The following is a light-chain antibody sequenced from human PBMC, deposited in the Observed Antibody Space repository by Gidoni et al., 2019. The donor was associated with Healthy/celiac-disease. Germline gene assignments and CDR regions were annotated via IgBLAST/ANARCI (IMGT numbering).Light chain of an antibody. J-gene: IGKJ3*01. CDR2: AAS. CDR1: QSISSY. CDR3: QQSYSTPPFT. Sequence: DIQMTQSPSSLSASVGDRVTITCRASQSISSYLNWYQQKPGKAPKLLIYAASSLQSRVASRFSGSGSGTDFTLTISSLQPEDFATYYCQQSYSTPPFTFGPGTKVDIK. V-gene: IGKV1-39*01.